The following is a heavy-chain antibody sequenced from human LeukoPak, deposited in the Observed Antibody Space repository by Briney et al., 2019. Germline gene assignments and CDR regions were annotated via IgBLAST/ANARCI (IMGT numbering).Heavy chain of an antibody. CDR1: EGTFSSYA. CDR3: ARERNDYYYGMDV. J-gene: IGHJ6*02. CDR2: IIPIFGTA. Sequence: ASVKVSCKASEGTFSSYAISWVRQAPGQGLEWMGGIIPIFGTANYAQKFQGRVTITADESTSTAYMELSSLRSEDTAVYYCARERNDYYYGMDVWGQGTTVTVSS. V-gene: IGHV1-69*01. D-gene: IGHD1-14*01.